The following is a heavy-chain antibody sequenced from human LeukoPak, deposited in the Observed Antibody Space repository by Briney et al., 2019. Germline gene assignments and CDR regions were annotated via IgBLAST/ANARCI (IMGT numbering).Heavy chain of an antibody. V-gene: IGHV3-21*04. CDR1: GFTFSSYS. D-gene: IGHD1-1*01. CDR3: AKDPNYNLQHGY. J-gene: IGHJ4*02. CDR2: ISSSSGYI. Sequence: GGSLRLSCAASGFTFSSYSMNWVRQAPGKGLEWVSSISSSSGYIYYADSVKGRFTISRDNAKNSLYLQMNSLRAEDTAVYYCAKDPNYNLQHGYWGQGTLVTVSS.